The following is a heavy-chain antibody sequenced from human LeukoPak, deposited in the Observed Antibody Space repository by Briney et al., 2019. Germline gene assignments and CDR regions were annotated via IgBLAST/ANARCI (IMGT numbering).Heavy chain of an antibody. J-gene: IGHJ3*02. CDR3: ARYEYYYDSSGGDAFDI. CDR2: IYSGGST. V-gene: IGHV3-66*02. CDR1: GFTVSSNY. D-gene: IGHD3-22*01. Sequence: PGGSLRLSCAASGFTVSSNYVSWVRQAPGKGLEWVSVIYSGGSTYYADSVKGRFTISRDNSKNTLYLQMNSLRAEDTAVYYCARYEYYYDSSGGDAFDIWGQGTMVTVSS.